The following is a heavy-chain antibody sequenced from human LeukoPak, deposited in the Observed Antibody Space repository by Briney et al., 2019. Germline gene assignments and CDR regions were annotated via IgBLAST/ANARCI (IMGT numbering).Heavy chain of an antibody. CDR3: ARGGLIAVAGIDYFDY. D-gene: IGHD6-19*01. Sequence: RTSETLSLTCAVYGGSFSGYYWSWIRQPPGRGLEWIGEINHSGSTNYNPSLKSRVTISVDTSKNQFSLKLSSVTAADTAVYYCARGGLIAVAGIDYFDYWGQGTLVTVSS. CDR2: INHSGST. CDR1: GGSFSGYY. V-gene: IGHV4-34*01. J-gene: IGHJ4*02.